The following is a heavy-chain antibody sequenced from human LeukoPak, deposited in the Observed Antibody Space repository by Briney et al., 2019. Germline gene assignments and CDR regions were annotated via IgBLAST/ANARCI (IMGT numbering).Heavy chain of an antibody. V-gene: IGHV4-4*09. Sequence: PSETLSLTCTVSGGSISSYYWSWIRQPPGKGLEWIGCIYTSGSTNYNPSLKSRVTISVDTSKNQFSLKLSSVTAADTAVYYCARLLRYCSGGSCLNWFDPWGQGTLVTVSS. CDR3: ARLLRYCSGGSCLNWFDP. J-gene: IGHJ5*02. CDR1: GGSISSYY. D-gene: IGHD2-15*01. CDR2: IYTSGST.